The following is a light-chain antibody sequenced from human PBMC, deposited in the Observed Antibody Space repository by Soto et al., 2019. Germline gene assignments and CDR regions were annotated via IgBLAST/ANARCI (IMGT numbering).Light chain of an antibody. Sequence: DIQMTQSPSSVSASVGDRVTITCRATEAIASWVAWYQQKPGRAPTLLIYRASTLQSGVPSRFSGSGSGTDFTLSLTSLRPEDFATYYCQQAARFPWTFGQGTKVEIK. CDR2: RAS. CDR3: QQAARFPWT. J-gene: IGKJ1*01. V-gene: IGKV1-12*01. CDR1: EAIASW.